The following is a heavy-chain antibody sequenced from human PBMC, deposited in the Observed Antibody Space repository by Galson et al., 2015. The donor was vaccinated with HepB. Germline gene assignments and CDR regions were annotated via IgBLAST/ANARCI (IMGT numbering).Heavy chain of an antibody. CDR1: GFTFSRHG. CDR3: AREDPTVAVAVLDY. CDR2: IWYDGSNQ. Sequence: SLRLSCAASGFTFSRHGMHWVRQAPGKGLEWVALIWYDGSNQYYGDSVKGRFTISRDNAKNTLHLQMNSLRVEDTAVYYCAREDPTVAVAVLDYWGQGTLVAVSS. J-gene: IGHJ4*02. D-gene: IGHD2-2*01. V-gene: IGHV3-33*01.